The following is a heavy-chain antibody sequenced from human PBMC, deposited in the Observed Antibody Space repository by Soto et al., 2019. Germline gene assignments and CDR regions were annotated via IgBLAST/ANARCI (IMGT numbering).Heavy chain of an antibody. CDR2: ISGSGGST. CDR1: GFTFSSYA. Sequence: EVQLLESGGGLVQPGGSLRLSCAASGFTFSSYAMTWVRQAPGKGRERVAAISGSGGSTYYADSVKGRFTIYRDNSKNALYLQMSSLRAEDTAVYYCAKGMGIVVVTYYFDYWGRGTLVTVSS. CDR3: AKGMGIVVVTYYFDY. V-gene: IGHV3-23*01. J-gene: IGHJ4*02. D-gene: IGHD3-22*01.